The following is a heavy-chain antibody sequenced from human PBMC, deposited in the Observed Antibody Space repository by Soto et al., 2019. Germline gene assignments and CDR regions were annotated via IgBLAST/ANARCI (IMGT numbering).Heavy chain of an antibody. CDR3: AKDQGIAASHGID. V-gene: IGHV3-30*18. D-gene: IGHD6-13*01. Sequence: GGSLRLSCAASGFTFNNHGMHWVRQAPGKGLEWVAVISNDGSDKYYVDSVKGRLTISRDNSKNTVYLQMNSLRAEDTAVYYCAKDQGIAASHGIDWGQGTMVTVSS. CDR2: ISNDGSDK. J-gene: IGHJ3*01. CDR1: GFTFNNHG.